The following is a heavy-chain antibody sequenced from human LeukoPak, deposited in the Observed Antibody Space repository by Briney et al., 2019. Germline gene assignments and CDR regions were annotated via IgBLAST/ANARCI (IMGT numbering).Heavy chain of an antibody. CDR2: IYYSGST. Sequence: PSETLSLTCTVSGGSISSSSYYWGWIRQPPGKGLEWIGSIYYSGSTYYNPSLKSRVTISVDTSKNQFSLKLSSVTAADTAVYYCASLPGYCSSTSCWGSDYYYYYMDVWGKGTTVTVSS. V-gene: IGHV4-39*01. J-gene: IGHJ6*03. CDR1: GGSISSSSYY. CDR3: ASLPGYCSSTSCWGSDYYYYYMDV. D-gene: IGHD2-2*01.